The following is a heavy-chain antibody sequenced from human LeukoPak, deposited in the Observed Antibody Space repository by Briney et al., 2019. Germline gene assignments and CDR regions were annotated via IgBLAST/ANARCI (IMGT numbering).Heavy chain of an antibody. Sequence: GGSLRLSCAASGFTFSSYSMNWVRQAPGKGLEWVSSTSSSSSYIYYADSVKGRFTISRDNAKNSLYLQMNSLRAEDTAVYYCARDEDQLELPDYWGQGTLVTVSS. V-gene: IGHV3-21*01. CDR2: TSSSSSYI. CDR3: ARDEDQLELPDY. CDR1: GFTFSSYS. D-gene: IGHD1-7*01. J-gene: IGHJ4*02.